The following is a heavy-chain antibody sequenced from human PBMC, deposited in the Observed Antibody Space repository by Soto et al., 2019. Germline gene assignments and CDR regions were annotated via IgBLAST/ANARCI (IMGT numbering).Heavy chain of an antibody. CDR2: ISAYNGNT. CDR3: ARGNTNTMVRGVIIPRYNWFDP. V-gene: IGHV1-18*01. Sequence: GASVKVSCKASGYTFTSYVISWVRQAPGEGLEWMGWISAYNGNTNYAQKLQGRVTMTTDTSTSTAYMELRSLRSDDTAVYYCARGNTNTMVRGVIIPRYNWFDPWGQGTLVTVSS. J-gene: IGHJ5*02. CDR1: GYTFTSYV. D-gene: IGHD3-10*01.